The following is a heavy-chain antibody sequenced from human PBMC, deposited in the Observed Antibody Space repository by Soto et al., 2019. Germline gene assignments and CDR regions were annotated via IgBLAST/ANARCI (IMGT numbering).Heavy chain of an antibody. Sequence: EVPLVDSGGGLVKPGGSLRLSCAGSGFTFNNAWMSWVRQAPGKGLEWVGRIKSKTDGGTTHYAAPVKGRFTISRDDSKNTLYLEMNSLKTEDTAVYYCTTEVPDAFAIWGQGTMVTVSS. CDR1: GFTFNNAW. CDR2: IKSKTDGGTT. D-gene: IGHD3-10*01. J-gene: IGHJ3*02. V-gene: IGHV3-15*01. CDR3: TTEVPDAFAI.